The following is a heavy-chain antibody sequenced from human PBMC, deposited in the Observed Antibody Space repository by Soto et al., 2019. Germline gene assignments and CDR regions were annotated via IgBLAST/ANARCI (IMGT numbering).Heavy chain of an antibody. CDR3: VRDRSGSYLEGCDY. D-gene: IGHD1-26*01. CDR2: IKQAGSEK. CDR1: GFTFSSFW. Sequence: EVQLVESGGGLVQLGGSRRLSCAASGFTFSSFWMTWVRQAPGKGLEWVANIKQAGSEKYDVDSVKGRFTISRDNARNSLFLEMKSLRSEDTAVYSCVRDRSGSYLEGCDYWGQGTLVTVSS. J-gene: IGHJ4*02. V-gene: IGHV3-7*01.